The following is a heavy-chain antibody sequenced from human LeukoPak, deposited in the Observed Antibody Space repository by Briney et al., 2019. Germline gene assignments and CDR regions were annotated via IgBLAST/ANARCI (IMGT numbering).Heavy chain of an antibody. CDR1: GGSFSGYY. J-gene: IGHJ4*02. D-gene: IGHD3-10*01. CDR3: ARLSRDHYGSGSFPY. Sequence: SETLSLTCAVYGGSFSGYYWSWIRQPPGKGLEWIGEINHSGSTNYNPSLKSRVTISVDTSKNQFSLKLSSVTAADTAVYYCARLSRDHYGSGSFPYWGQGTLVTVSS. CDR2: INHSGST. V-gene: IGHV4-34*01.